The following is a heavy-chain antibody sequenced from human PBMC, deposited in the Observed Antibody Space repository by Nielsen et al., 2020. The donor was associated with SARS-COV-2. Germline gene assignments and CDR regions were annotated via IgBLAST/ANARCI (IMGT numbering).Heavy chain of an antibody. Sequence: SLKVSCNASFCTFISYSIICVLQPPAHGLEWMVGIIPIFGTANYAQKFQGRVTITSDKSTSTAYMELSSLRSEDTAVYYCASCYSYGYMSGYFDYWGQGTLVTVSS. CDR3: ASCYSYGYMSGYFDY. J-gene: IGHJ4*02. V-gene: IGHV1-69*06. CDR1: FCTFISYS. CDR2: IIPIFGTA. D-gene: IGHD5-18*01.